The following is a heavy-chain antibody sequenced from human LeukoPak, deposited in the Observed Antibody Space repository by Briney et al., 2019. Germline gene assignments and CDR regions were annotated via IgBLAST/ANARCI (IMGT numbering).Heavy chain of an antibody. CDR1: VGSISSSSYY. CDR2: IYYSGST. Sequence: PSETLSLTCTVSVGSISSSSYYWGWIRQPPGKGLEWIGSIYYSGSTYYNPSLKSRVTISVDTSKNQFSLKLSSVTPADTAVYSCARLRLVVVPAAAESYFDYWGQGTLVTVSS. J-gene: IGHJ4*02. V-gene: IGHV4-39*01. D-gene: IGHD2-2*01. CDR3: ARLRLVVVPAAAESYFDY.